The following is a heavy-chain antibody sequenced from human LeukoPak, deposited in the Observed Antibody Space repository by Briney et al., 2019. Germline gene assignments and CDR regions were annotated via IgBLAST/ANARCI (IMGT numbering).Heavy chain of an antibody. Sequence: GGSLRLSCEASGFTFGSYEMNWVRQAPGKGLEWVSYISSSGSSIYYADSVKGRFTISRDNTKNSLSLQMNSLRAGDSAVYYCARENDSVCGSYRPSAPFDMWGQGTTVTVSS. CDR2: ISSSGSSI. CDR3: ARENDSVCGSYRPSAPFDM. CDR1: GFTFGSYE. J-gene: IGHJ3*02. D-gene: IGHD3-16*02. V-gene: IGHV3-48*03.